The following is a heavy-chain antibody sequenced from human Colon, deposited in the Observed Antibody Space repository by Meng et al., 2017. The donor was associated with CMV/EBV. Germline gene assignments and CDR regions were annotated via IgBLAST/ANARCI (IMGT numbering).Heavy chain of an antibody. CDR2: LIPVVNTA. D-gene: IGHD3-10*01. V-gene: IGHV1-69*06. J-gene: IGHJ5*02. Sequence: CKGSGGTFSRNAVNWVRLAPGQGLEWVGGLIPVVNTANYAQKFLGRVTITADKFTDTAYMELTSLTSDDTAVYYCAFRHGSGSLDPWGQGTLVTVSS. CDR3: AFRHGSGSLDP. CDR1: GGTFSRNA.